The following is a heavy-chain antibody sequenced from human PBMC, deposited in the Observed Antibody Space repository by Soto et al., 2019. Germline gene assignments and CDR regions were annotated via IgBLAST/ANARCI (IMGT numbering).Heavy chain of an antibody. CDR2: ISHTGRT. D-gene: IGHD4-17*01. J-gene: IGHJ4*02. Sequence: QVQLQESGPGLVRPAETLSLTCSVSTGSMRTYYWTWIRQSPGKGLEWIGQISHTGRTKYNPSLESRVTISVDTSRKQFSLKLTSVTAADTALYYCARDDTTGLFDFWGQGTLVTVSS. CDR3: ARDDTTGLFDF. V-gene: IGHV4-59*01. CDR1: TGSMRTYY.